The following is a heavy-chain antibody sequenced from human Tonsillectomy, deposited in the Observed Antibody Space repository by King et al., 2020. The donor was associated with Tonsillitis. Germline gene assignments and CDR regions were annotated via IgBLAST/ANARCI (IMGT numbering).Heavy chain of an antibody. D-gene: IGHD3-10*01. V-gene: IGHV5-10-1*03. J-gene: IGHJ5*02. Sequence: VQLVESGAEVKKPGESLRISCQGSGYSFATYWIAWVRQMPGKGLEWMGRVDPSDSYTNYSPAFQGHITMSTDKSISTAYLQWSVLKASDTAMYYCVRQRNEVRWSGETENPFDPWGQGTLVTVSS. CDR1: GYSFATYW. CDR3: VRQRNEVRWSGETENPFDP. CDR2: VDPSDSYT.